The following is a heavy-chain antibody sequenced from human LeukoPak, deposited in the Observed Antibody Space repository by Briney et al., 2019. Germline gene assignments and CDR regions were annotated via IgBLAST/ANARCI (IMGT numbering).Heavy chain of an antibody. CDR1: GFTFSSYA. Sequence: GGSLRLSCAASGFTFSSYAMSWVRQAPGKGLEWVSAISGSGGSTYYADSVKGRFTISRDNSKNTLYLQMNSLRAEDTAVYYXXXXSXVYYYDSSGPPRPLDYWGQGTLVTVSS. V-gene: IGHV3-23*01. CDR3: XXXSXVYYYDSSGPPRPLDY. CDR2: ISGSGGST. J-gene: IGHJ4*02. D-gene: IGHD3-22*01.